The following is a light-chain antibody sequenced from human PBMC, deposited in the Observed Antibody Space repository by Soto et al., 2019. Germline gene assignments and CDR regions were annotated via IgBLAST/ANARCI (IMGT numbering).Light chain of an antibody. CDR1: QSGYSSY. J-gene: IGKJ1*01. V-gene: IGKV3-20*01. CDR3: RQYGSSPWT. CDR2: DAY. Sequence: EIMLTKSPGTLSLSPGERATLSCRASQSGYSSYLAWYQQRPGQAPRLLFYDAYIRAPDIPDRFSGSGSGTDLSLTIRRLGPEDFAVYYCRQYGSSPWTFGQGTKVEIK.